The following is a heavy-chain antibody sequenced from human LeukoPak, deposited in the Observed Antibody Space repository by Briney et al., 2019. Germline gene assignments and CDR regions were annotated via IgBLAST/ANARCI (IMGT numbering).Heavy chain of an antibody. CDR3: ARGVEVPDFDY. V-gene: IGHV1-2*06. J-gene: IGHJ4*02. Sequence: ASVKVSCKASGYTFTGYYIHWVRQAPGQGLGWMGRINPNSGVTNYAQKFQGRVTMTRDTPISTAYMELSRLRSDDTAVYYCARGVEVPDFDYWGQGTLVTVSS. CDR1: GYTFTGYY. D-gene: IGHD2-15*01. CDR2: INPNSGVT.